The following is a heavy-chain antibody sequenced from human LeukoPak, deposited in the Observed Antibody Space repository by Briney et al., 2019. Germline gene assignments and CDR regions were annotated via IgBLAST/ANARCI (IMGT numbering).Heavy chain of an antibody. D-gene: IGHD3-22*01. V-gene: IGHV4-59*08. CDR3: ARASDSSGYCDY. CDR2: IYYSGST. CDR1: GGSISSYY. J-gene: IGHJ4*02. Sequence: PSETLSLTCTVSGGSISSYYWSWIRQPPGKGLEWIGYIYYSGSTYYNPSLKSRVTISVDTSKNQFSLKLSSVTAADTAVYYCARASDSSGYCDYWGQGTLVTVSS.